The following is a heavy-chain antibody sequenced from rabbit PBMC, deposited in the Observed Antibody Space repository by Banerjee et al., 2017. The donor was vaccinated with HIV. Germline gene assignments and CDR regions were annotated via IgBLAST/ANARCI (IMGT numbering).Heavy chain of an antibody. V-gene: IGHV1S45*01. Sequence: QEQLVESGGGLVKPGASLTLTCTVSGFSLSSRYDMCWVRQAPEKGLEWIGCIYTGNGKTYYASWAKGRFTISKASSTTVTLQMTSLPAADTATYFCARDVGTGDYIDVYFDLWGQGTLVTVS. CDR2: IYTGNGKT. CDR3: ARDVGTGDYIDVYFDL. J-gene: IGHJ4*01. CDR1: GFSLSSRYD. D-gene: IGHD7-1*01.